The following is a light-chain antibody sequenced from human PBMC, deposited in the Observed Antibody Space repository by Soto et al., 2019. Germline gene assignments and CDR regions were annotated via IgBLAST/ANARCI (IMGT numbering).Light chain of an antibody. Sequence: DIQMNQSPSSLSASVGDRVTITCRASQSISGYLNWYQQKPGKAPKVLISGASTLHNGVPSRFSGRGSGTDFTLAISSLQPEDVATYYCQQSRSTLLTCGGGTKVEIK. J-gene: IGKJ4*01. CDR2: GAS. CDR3: QQSRSTLLT. V-gene: IGKV1-39*01. CDR1: QSISGY.